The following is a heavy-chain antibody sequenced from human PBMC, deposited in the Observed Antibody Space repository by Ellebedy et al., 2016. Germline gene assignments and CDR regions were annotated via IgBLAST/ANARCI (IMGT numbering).Heavy chain of an antibody. J-gene: IGHJ4*02. CDR2: IYYSGTT. V-gene: IGHV4-30-4*01. D-gene: IGHD1-26*01. CDR3: ARVRYSGNYYPYFDY. CDR1: GGSISSGDYY. Sequence: SETLSLTXTVSGGSISSGDYYWSWIRQPPGKGLEWIGYIYYSGTTYYNPSLRSRITISVDTSRNQFSLKLSSVTAADTAVYYCARVRYSGNYYPYFDYWGQGTLVTVSS.